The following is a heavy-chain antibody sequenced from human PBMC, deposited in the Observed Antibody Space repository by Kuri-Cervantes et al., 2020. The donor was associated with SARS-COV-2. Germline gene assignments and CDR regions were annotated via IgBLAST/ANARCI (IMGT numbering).Heavy chain of an antibody. V-gene: IGHV3-30-3*01. CDR3: ARDGPTSYSNYYYYGMDV. CDR2: ISYDGSNK. J-gene: IGHJ6*02. D-gene: IGHD4-11*01. Sequence: LSLTCAVSGLTFSSYAMHWVRQAPGKGLEWVAVISYDGSNKYYADSVKGRFTISRDNSKNTLYLQMNSLRAEDTAVYYCARDGPTSYSNYYYYGMDVWGQGTMVTVSS. CDR1: GLTFSSYA.